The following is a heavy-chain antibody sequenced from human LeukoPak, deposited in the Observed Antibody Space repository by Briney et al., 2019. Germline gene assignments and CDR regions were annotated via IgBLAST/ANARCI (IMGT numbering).Heavy chain of an antibody. CDR1: GFTFSSYA. Sequence: GGSLRLSCAASGFTFSSYAMHWVRQAPGKGLEWVAVISYDGSNKYYADSVKGRFTISRDNSKNTLYLQMNSLRAEDTAVYYCTCGGEFDYWGQGTLVTVSS. V-gene: IGHV3-30*04. CDR2: ISYDGSNK. CDR3: TCGGEFDY. J-gene: IGHJ4*02. D-gene: IGHD2-21*01.